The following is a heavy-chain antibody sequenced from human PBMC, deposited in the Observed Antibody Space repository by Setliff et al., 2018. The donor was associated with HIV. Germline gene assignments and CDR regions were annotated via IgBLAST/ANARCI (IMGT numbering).Heavy chain of an antibody. CDR3: ARGEYYGSGTVYMDV. CDR1: GGSFSDDS. Sequence: PSETLSLTCAVYGGSFSDDSWNWIRQPPGRGLEWVGEINHSGSSNYNPSLKSRVTISIDKSKNQFSLNLNSLTAADTAVYYCARGEYYGSGTVYMDVWGKGTTVTVSS. CDR2: INHSGSS. J-gene: IGHJ6*03. D-gene: IGHD3-10*01. V-gene: IGHV4-34*01.